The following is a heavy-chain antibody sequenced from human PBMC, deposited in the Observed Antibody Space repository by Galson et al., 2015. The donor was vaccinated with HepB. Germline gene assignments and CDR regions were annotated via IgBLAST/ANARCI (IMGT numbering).Heavy chain of an antibody. D-gene: IGHD1-14*01. Sequence: SVKVSCKAFGYTFTDYYMHWVRQAPGQGLEWMGWINPNTGGANYAQRFQGRVTMTRDTSISTAYMEVRRLISDDTAVYYCARERNRSPPEYGMDVWGQGTTVIVSS. CDR1: GYTFTDYY. CDR2: INPNTGGA. CDR3: ARERNRSPPEYGMDV. V-gene: IGHV1-2*02. J-gene: IGHJ6*02.